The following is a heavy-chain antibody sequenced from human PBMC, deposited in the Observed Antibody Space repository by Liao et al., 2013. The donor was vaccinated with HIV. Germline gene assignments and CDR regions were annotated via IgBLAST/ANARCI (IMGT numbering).Heavy chain of an antibody. CDR2: INHSGST. D-gene: IGHD3-10*01. CDR3: ARVTYYYGSGSYYNVNYYYMDV. V-gene: IGHV4-34*01. Sequence: QVQLQQWGAGLLKPSETLSLKCAVYGGSFSGYYWSWIRQPPGKGLEWIGEINHSGSTNYNPSLKSRVTISVDTSKNQFSLKLSSVTAADTAVYYCARVTYYYGSGSYYNVNYYYMDVWGKGTTVTVSS. J-gene: IGHJ6*03. CDR1: GGSFSGYY.